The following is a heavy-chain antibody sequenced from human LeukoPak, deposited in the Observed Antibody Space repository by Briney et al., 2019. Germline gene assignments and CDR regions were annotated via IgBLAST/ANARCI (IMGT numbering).Heavy chain of an antibody. CDR2: IYTSGST. Sequence: PSETLSLTCTVSGGSISSYYWSWIRQPAGKGLEWIGRIYTSGSTNYNPSLKSRATMSVDTSKNQFSLKLSSVTAADTAVYYCAREKAYNWNDALHAFDIWGQGTMVTVSS. CDR3: AREKAYNWNDALHAFDI. V-gene: IGHV4-4*07. CDR1: GGSISSYY. D-gene: IGHD1-1*01. J-gene: IGHJ3*02.